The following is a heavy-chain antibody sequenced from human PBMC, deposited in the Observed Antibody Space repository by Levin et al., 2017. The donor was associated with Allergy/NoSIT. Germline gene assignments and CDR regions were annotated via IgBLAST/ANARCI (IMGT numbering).Heavy chain of an antibody. CDR2: IYYSGGT. J-gene: IGHJ6*03. V-gene: IGHV4-59*01. CDR1: GGSISSYY. CDR3: ARKSKVGSYGYYMDG. D-gene: IGHD5-18*01. Sequence: SQTLSLTCTVSGGSISSYYWSWIRQPPGKGLEWIGYIYYSGGTNYNPSLKSRVTISVDTSKNQFSLKMSSVTAADTAVYYCARKSKVGSYGYYMDGWGQGTTVTVSS.